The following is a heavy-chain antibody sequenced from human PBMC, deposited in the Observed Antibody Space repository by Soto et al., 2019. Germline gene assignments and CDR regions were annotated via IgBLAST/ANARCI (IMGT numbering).Heavy chain of an antibody. V-gene: IGHV3-30*03. CDR3: ARWVGGSMFDNSGKYDS. CDR1: GFTFSSNS. D-gene: IGHD3-22*01. J-gene: IGHJ5*01. Sequence: QVQLVESGGGVVQPGRSLRLTCAASGFTFSSNSMHWVRQPPGKGLEWVALIAYDGSKTYYGDSVRGRFTISRDNSENTLFLQMNSLRAEDTAVYYCARWVGGSMFDNSGKYDSWGQGTLVTVSS. CDR2: IAYDGSKT.